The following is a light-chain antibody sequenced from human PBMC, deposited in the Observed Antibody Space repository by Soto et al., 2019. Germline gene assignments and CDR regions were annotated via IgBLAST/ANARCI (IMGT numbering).Light chain of an antibody. J-gene: IGLJ2*01. Sequence: QSVLTQPPSVSAAPGQKVTISCSGSSSNIGNNYVSWYQQLPGTAPKLLIYDNNKRPLGIPDRFSGSKSGTSGTLDITGLQTGDEADYYCATWDYSLTGEVFGGGTNLTVL. CDR3: ATWDYSLTGEV. V-gene: IGLV1-51*01. CDR1: SSNIGNNY. CDR2: DNN.